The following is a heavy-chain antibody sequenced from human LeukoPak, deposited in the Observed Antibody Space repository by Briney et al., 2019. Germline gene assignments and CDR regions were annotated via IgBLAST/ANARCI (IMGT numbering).Heavy chain of an antibody. CDR2: MHHSGST. Sequence: SETLSLTCAVSGYSISSDYHWGWIRQPPGKGLEWIGAMHHSGSTYYNPSLKSRVTISVDTSKNQVSLKLNPVTAADTAVYYCARDRSYYTFDYWGQGTLVTVSA. CDR3: ARDRSYYTFDY. J-gene: IGHJ4*02. V-gene: IGHV4-38-2*02. D-gene: IGHD3-10*01. CDR1: GYSISSDYH.